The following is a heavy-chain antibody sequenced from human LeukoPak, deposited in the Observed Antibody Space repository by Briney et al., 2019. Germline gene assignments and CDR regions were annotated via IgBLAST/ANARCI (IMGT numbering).Heavy chain of an antibody. CDR1: GDTLTELS. Sequence: SVKVSCKVSGDTLTELSMHWVRQAPGQGLEWMGRIIPILTVANYAQNFQGRVTITADKSTSTAYMELSSLRSEDTAVYYCATTVTPGHSDYWGQGTLVTVSS. J-gene: IGHJ4*02. CDR3: ATTVTPGHSDY. CDR2: IIPILTVA. D-gene: IGHD4-11*01. V-gene: IGHV1-69*02.